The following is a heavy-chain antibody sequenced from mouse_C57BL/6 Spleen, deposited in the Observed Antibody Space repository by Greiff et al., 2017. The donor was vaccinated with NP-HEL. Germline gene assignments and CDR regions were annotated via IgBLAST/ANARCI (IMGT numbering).Heavy chain of an antibody. Sequence: QVQLQQSGPELVKPGASVKISCKASGYAFSSSWMNWVKQRPGKGLEWIGRIYPGDGDTNYNGKFKGKATLTADKSSSTAYMQLSSLTSEDSAVYFCARWSVPYGTLYYYAMDYWGQGTSVTVSS. D-gene: IGHD1-1*01. CDR2: IYPGDGDT. J-gene: IGHJ4*01. CDR3: ARWSVPYGTLYYYAMDY. V-gene: IGHV1-82*01. CDR1: GYAFSSSW.